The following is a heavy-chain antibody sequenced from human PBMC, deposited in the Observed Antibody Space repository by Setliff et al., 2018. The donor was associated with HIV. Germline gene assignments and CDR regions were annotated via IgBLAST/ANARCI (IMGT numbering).Heavy chain of an antibody. V-gene: IGHV3-15*01. CDR3: ARGQTSVTLQFDH. CDR1: GFTFSGYA. CDR2: IKSKTDGGTT. D-gene: IGHD4-17*01. J-gene: IGHJ4*02. Sequence: GGSLRLSCAASGFTFSGYAMNWVRQAPGKGLEWIGRIKSKTDGGTTDYAAPVKGRFTISRDDSKNTLYLQMNSLRAEDTAVYYCARGQTSVTLQFDHWGQGTLVTV.